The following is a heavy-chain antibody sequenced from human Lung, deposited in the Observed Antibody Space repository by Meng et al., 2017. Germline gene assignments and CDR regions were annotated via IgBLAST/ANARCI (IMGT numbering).Heavy chain of an antibody. CDR2: INHSGST. D-gene: IGHD4-11*01. Sequence: QGRLQRWGEGLLKPSETLSLTCVVSGGSFSDYYWSWIRQPPGKGLEWIGEINHSGSTNYNPSLESRATISVDTSQNNLSLKLSSVTAADSAVYYCARGPTTMAHDFDYWGQGTLVTVSS. CDR3: ARGPTTMAHDFDY. CDR1: GGSFSDYY. V-gene: IGHV4-34*01. J-gene: IGHJ4*02.